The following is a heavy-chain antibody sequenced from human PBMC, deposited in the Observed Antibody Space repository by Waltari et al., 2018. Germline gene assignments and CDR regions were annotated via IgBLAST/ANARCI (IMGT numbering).Heavy chain of an antibody. Sequence: EVQLVESGGGLVQPGGSLRLACAASGFPFGNYWMSWVRQAPGKGLEWVANINQDGSTKNSMDSVKGRFTISRDNAENSLYLQLNSLRAEDTAFYYCARVVSRTRQFDPWGQGTLVTVSS. J-gene: IGHJ5*02. CDR1: GFPFGNYW. CDR3: ARVVSRTRQFDP. CDR2: INQDGSTK. D-gene: IGHD1-7*01. V-gene: IGHV3-7*04.